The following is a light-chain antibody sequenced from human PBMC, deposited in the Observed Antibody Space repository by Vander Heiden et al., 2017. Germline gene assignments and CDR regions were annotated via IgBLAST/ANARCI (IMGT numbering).Light chain of an antibody. V-gene: IGLV1-40*01. CDR1: RSNIGAGYD. Sequence: QSVLTQPPSVSGGPGQRVTISCTGSRSNIGAGYDVHWYHQLPGTAPKLLSYGKNNRPSGVSDRFSGSNSGTSGSLAITGLQADDEADYYCQSYDSSLFWVFGGGTKLTVL. CDR3: QSYDSSLFWV. CDR2: GKN. J-gene: IGLJ3*02.